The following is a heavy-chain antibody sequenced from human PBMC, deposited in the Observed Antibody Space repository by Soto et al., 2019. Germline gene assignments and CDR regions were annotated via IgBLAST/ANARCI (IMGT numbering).Heavy chain of an antibody. D-gene: IGHD1-26*01. J-gene: IGHJ4*02. Sequence: SETLSLTCTVSGGSISSYYWSWIRQPPGKGLEWIGYIYYSGSTNYNPSLKSRVTISVDTSKNQLSLKLNSVTAADTAVYYCAREVSGRYNNYFDYWGQGALVTVSS. CDR1: GGSISSYY. CDR3: AREVSGRYNNYFDY. V-gene: IGHV4-59*01. CDR2: IYYSGST.